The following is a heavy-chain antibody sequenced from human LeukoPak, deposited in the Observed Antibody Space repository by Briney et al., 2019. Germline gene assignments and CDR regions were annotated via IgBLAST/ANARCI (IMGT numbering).Heavy chain of an antibody. CDR3: ARNYVDIVATISGY. CDR2: INPNSGGT. CDR1: GYTFTGYY. Sequence: ASVKVSCTASGYTFTGYYMHWVRQAPGQGLEWMGWINPNSGGTNYAQKFQGRVTMTRDTSISTAYMELSRLRSDDTAVYYCARNYVDIVATISGYWGQGTLVTVSS. J-gene: IGHJ4*02. D-gene: IGHD5-12*01. V-gene: IGHV1-2*02.